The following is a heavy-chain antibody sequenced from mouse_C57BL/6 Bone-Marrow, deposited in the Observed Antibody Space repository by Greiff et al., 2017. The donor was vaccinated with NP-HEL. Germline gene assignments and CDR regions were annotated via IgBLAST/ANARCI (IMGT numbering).Heavy chain of an antibody. CDR3: TTGYSDAMDY. CDR1: GFNIKDDY. D-gene: IGHD2-3*01. Sequence: EVQLQQSGAELVRPGASVKLSCTASGFNIKDDYMHWVKQRPEQGLEWIGWIDPENGDTEYASKFQGKATITADTSSNTAYLQLSSLTSEDTAVYYCTTGYSDAMDYWGQGTSVTVSS. J-gene: IGHJ4*01. V-gene: IGHV14-4*01. CDR2: IDPENGDT.